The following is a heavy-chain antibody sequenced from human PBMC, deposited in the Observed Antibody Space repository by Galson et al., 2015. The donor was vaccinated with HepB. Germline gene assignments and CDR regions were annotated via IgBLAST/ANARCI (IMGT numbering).Heavy chain of an antibody. CDR1: GFTFRNYW. V-gene: IGHV3-74*01. D-gene: IGHD6-19*01. CDR3: AASGSGWHGAY. CDR2: INTDGNDI. J-gene: IGHJ4*02. Sequence: SLRLSCAASGFTFRNYWMYWVRQAPGKGLVWVSRINTDGNDINYADPVKGRFTISRDNDKSTLHLQIDSLRVEDTAVYYCAASGSGWHGAYWGQGTLVTVSS.